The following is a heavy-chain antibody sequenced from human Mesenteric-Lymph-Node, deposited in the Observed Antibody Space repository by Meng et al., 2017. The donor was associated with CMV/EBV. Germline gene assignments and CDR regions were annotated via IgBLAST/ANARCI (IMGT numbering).Heavy chain of an antibody. D-gene: IGHD1-26*01. CDR2: ISSSGSTI. V-gene: IGHV3-48*04. J-gene: IGHJ6*02. Sequence: GESLKISCAASGFTFSSYSMNWVRQAPGKGLEWVSYISSSGSTIYYADSVKGRFTISRDNAKNSLYLQMNSLRAEDTAVYYCAGPTWDYYYYGMDVWGQGTTVTVSS. CDR3: AGPTWDYYYYGMDV. CDR1: GFTFSSYS.